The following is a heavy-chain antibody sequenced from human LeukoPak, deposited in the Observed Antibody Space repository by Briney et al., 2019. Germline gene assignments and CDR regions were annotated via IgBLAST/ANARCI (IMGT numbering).Heavy chain of an antibody. J-gene: IGHJ4*01. D-gene: IGHD6-19*01. V-gene: IGHV3-13*01. CDR3: ARGKFSSGWYIDY. CDR1: GFTFSSYD. CDR2: IGTAGDT. Sequence: PGGSLRLSCAASGFTFSSYDMHWVRQATGKGLEWVSAIGTAGDTYYPGSVKGRFTISRENAKNSLYLQMNSLRAGDTAVYYCARGKFSSGWYIDYWGHGTLVTVSS.